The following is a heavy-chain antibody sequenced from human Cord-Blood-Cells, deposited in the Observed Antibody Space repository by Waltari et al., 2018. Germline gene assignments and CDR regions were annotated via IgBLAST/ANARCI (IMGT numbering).Heavy chain of an antibody. CDR2: MNPNSGNT. V-gene: IGHV1-8*01. D-gene: IGHD3-10*01. J-gene: IGHJ4*02. CDR1: GYTFTSYD. Sequence: QVQLVQSGAEGKKPGASVKVSCKAAGYTFTSYDSNWVGQATGQGLEWMGWMNPNSGNTGYAQKFQGRVTMTRNTSISTAYMELSSLRSEDTAVYYCARGRSRRGPGFDYWGQGTLVTVSS. CDR3: ARGRSRRGPGFDY.